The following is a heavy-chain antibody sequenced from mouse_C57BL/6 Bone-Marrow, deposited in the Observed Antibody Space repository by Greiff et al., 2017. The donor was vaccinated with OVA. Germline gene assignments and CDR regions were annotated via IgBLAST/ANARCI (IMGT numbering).Heavy chain of an antibody. J-gene: IGHJ4*01. CDR2: IYPGDGDT. Sequence: VKLQESGAELVKPGASVKISCKASGYAFSSYWMNWVKQRPGQGLEWIGQIYPGDGDTNYNGKFKGKATLTADKSSSTAYMQLSSLTSEDSAVYFCARTYSYYAMDYWGQGTSVTVSS. V-gene: IGHV1-80*01. D-gene: IGHD2-10*01. CDR1: GYAFSSYW. CDR3: ARTYSYYAMDY.